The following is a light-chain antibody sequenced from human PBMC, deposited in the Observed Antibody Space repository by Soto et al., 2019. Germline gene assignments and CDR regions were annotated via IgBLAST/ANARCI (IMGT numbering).Light chain of an antibody. CDR3: STYTSSSNLVV. CDR2: DVS. CDR1: SSDVGGYNY. Sequence: QSALTQPASASGSPGQSVTISCTGTSSDVGGYNYVSWYQQHPGKAPKLMIYDVSNRPSGVSHRFSGSKSGNTASLTISGRLPEDEADDYCSTYTSSSNLVVFGGGTQLTVL. V-gene: IGLV2-14*01. J-gene: IGLJ2*01.